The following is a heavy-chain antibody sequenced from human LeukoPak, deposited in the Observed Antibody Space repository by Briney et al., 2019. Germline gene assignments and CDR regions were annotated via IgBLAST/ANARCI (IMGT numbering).Heavy chain of an antibody. Sequence: SETLSLTCTVSGGSISSYYWSWIRQPPGKGLEWIGYIYYSGSTNYNPYLKSRVTISVDTSKNQFSLKLSSVTAADTAVYYCARISGYGFDYWGQGTLVTVSS. D-gene: IGHD5-12*01. V-gene: IGHV4-59*08. CDR1: GGSISSYY. CDR3: ARISGYGFDY. CDR2: IYYSGST. J-gene: IGHJ4*02.